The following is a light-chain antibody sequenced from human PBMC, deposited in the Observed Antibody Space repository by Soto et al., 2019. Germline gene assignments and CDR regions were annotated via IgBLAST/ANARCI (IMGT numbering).Light chain of an antibody. CDR3: QQYGGYSRA. Sequence: DIVFTQSPATQPSFPGASSTLSCLASQAVNTRLAWYQHKPVQAGRLLIYDASNRATGIPARFSGSGSGTEFTLTISRLEPEDFAVYYCQQYGGYSRAFGQGTKVDIK. CDR1: QAVNTR. CDR2: DAS. J-gene: IGKJ1*01. V-gene: IGKV3D-11*03.